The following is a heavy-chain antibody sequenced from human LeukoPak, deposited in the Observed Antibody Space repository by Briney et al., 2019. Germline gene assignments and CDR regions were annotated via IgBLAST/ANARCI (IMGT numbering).Heavy chain of an antibody. CDR3: ARSGAYGWFDP. J-gene: IGHJ5*02. V-gene: IGHV4-59*01. Sequence: SETLSLTCTVSGGSISSYYWHWILQPPGKGLEWIGFIYYSGSTNYNPSLKSRVTISVDTSKNQVSLKLSSVTAADTAVYYCARSGAYGWFDPWGQGTLVTVSS. D-gene: IGHD2-21*01. CDR2: IYYSGST. CDR1: GGSISSYY.